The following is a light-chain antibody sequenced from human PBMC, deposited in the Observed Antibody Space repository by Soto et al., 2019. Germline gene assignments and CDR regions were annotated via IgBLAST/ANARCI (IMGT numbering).Light chain of an antibody. Sequence: ESVLTQSPGTLSLSPGERATLSCRASQSVTSTYLAWYQQKPGQAPRLLIYGASSRATGIPDRFSGSASGTDFTLTISRLEPEDFAMYYCQQYGSSPRAFGQGTKVEIK. J-gene: IGKJ1*01. CDR2: GAS. CDR1: QSVTSTY. CDR3: QQYGSSPRA. V-gene: IGKV3-20*01.